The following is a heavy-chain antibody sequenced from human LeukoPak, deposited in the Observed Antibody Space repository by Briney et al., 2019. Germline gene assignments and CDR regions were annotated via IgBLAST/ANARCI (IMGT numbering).Heavy chain of an antibody. CDR3: ATENDDAFDI. Sequence: PGGSLRLSCAASGFTFSSYWTSWVRQAPGKGLEWVANIKQEGSEKYYVDSVKGRFTISRDNAKNSLYLQMNSLRAEDTAVYYCATENDDAFDIWGQGTMVTVSS. CDR1: GFTFSSYW. D-gene: IGHD1-1*01. J-gene: IGHJ3*02. V-gene: IGHV3-7*03. CDR2: IKQEGSEK.